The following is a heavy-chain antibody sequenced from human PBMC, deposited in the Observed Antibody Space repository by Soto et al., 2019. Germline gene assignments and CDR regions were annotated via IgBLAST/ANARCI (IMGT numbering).Heavy chain of an antibody. V-gene: IGHV3-23*01. CDR2: ISGSGDYT. J-gene: IGHJ5*02. CDR1: GFTFSSYA. CDR3: AKDSRSDPQGWFDQ. Sequence: EVQLLESGGGLVQPGASLRLSCAASGFTFSSYAMTWVRQAPGKGLEWVSSISGSGDYTYFADSVKGRFTISRDNSMDTLYVQMSSLRVEETSIYYCAKDSRSDPQGWFDQWGQGTLVTVSS. D-gene: IGHD2-15*01.